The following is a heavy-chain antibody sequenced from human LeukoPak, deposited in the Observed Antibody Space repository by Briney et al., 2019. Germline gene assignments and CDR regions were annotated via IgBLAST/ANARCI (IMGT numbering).Heavy chain of an antibody. CDR3: ARSVGGWLGYSSSRVPDAFDI. V-gene: IGHV1-69*04. J-gene: IGHJ3*02. Sequence: SVKVSCKASGGTFSRYAISWVRQAPGQGLGWMGRIIPILGLANYAQKFQGRVTITADKSTSTAYMELSSLRSEDTAVYYCARSVGGWLGYSSSRVPDAFDIWGQGTMVTVSS. CDR1: GGTFSRYA. D-gene: IGHD6-13*01. CDR2: IIPILGLA.